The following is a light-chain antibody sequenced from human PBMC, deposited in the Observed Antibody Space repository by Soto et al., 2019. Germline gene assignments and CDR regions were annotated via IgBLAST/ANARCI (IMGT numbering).Light chain of an antibody. Sequence: QSALTQPASVSGSPGQSIAISCTGTSGDVGSHNFVSWYQQHPGKVPKLIIYEVSKRPSGVSNRFSGSKSGNTASLTISGLQAEDEADYYCYSYVGGISFGGGTKLTVL. CDR2: EVS. CDR3: YSYVGGIS. CDR1: SGDVGSHNF. J-gene: IGLJ2*01. V-gene: IGLV2-23*02.